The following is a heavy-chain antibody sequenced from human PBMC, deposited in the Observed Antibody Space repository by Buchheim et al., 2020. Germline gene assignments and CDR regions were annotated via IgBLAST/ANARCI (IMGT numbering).Heavy chain of an antibody. CDR1: GFTFSSYG. V-gene: IGHV3-33*01. D-gene: IGHD5-24*01. J-gene: IGHJ6*02. CDR3: ARKRWLQYGDYYYGMDV. CDR2: IWYDGSNK. Sequence: QVQLVESGGGVVQPGRSLRLSCAASGFTFSSYGMHWVRQAPGKGLEWVAVIWYDGSNKYYADSVKGRFTISRDNSKNTLYLQMNSLRAEDTAVYYCARKRWLQYGDYYYGMDVWGQGTT.